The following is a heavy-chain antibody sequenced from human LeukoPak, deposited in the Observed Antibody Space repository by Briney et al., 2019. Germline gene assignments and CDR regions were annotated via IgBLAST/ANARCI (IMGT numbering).Heavy chain of an antibody. V-gene: IGHV3-23*01. CDR1: GFTFSSHA. Sequence: PGGSLRLSCAASGFTFSSHAMSWVRQAPGKGLEWVSGISESGDTTHYADSVKGRFTISRDNSKNTLYLQMNSLRAEDTALYYCAKEPYSGSQLLDYWGQGTLVTVSS. CDR2: ISESGDTT. CDR3: AKEPYSGSQLLDY. J-gene: IGHJ4*02. D-gene: IGHD1-26*01.